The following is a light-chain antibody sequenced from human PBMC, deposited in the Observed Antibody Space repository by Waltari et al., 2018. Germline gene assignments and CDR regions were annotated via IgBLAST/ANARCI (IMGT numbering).Light chain of an antibody. Sequence: QAGLTQPPSVSKGLRQTATLTCTGNNNNVGYEGATWLQQHQGQPPKLLFYRNNNRPPGISERFSASRSGSTASLTITGLQTEDEADYYCSAWDSSLSAWVFGGGTKLTVL. V-gene: IGLV10-54*04. CDR3: SAWDSSLSAWV. CDR2: RNN. CDR1: NNNVGYEG. J-gene: IGLJ3*02.